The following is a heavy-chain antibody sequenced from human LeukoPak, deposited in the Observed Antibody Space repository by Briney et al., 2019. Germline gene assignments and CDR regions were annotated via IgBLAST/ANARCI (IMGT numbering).Heavy chain of an antibody. CDR1: GYTFTSYD. D-gene: IGHD3-9*01. V-gene: IGHV1-8*01. J-gene: IGHJ6*02. CDR2: MNPNSGNT. Sequence: EASVKVSCKASGYTFTSYDINWVRQATGQGLEWMGWMNPNSGNTGYAQKFQGRVTMTRNTSISTAYMELSSLRSKDTAVYYCARDDILTGYYSSSYYYGMDVWGQGTTVTVSS. CDR3: ARDDILTGYYSSSYYYGMDV.